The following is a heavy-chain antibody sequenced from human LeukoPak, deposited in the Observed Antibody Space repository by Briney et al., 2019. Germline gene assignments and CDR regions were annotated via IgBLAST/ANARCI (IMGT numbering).Heavy chain of an antibody. J-gene: IGHJ4*02. Sequence: PSETLSLTCAVYGGSFSGYYWSWIRQPPGKGLEWIGEINHSGSTNYNPSLKSRVTISVDTSKNQFSLKLSSVTAADTAVYYCASYYYDSSGYYSFDYWGQGPLVTVSS. D-gene: IGHD3-22*01. V-gene: IGHV4-34*01. CDR2: INHSGST. CDR3: ASYYYDSSGYYSFDY. CDR1: GGSFSGYY.